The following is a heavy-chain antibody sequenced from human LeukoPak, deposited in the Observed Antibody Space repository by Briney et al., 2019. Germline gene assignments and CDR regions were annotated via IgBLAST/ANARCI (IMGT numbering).Heavy chain of an antibody. D-gene: IGHD3-22*01. V-gene: IGHV1-18*01. J-gene: IGHJ5*02. Sequence: ASVKVSCKASGYTFTSYGISWVRQAPGQGLEWMGWISAYNGNTNYAQKLQGRVTMTTDTSTSTAYMELRSLRSDDTDVYYCARDTRDYDSSGMFDPWGQGTLVTVSS. CDR2: ISAYNGNT. CDR3: ARDTRDYDSSGMFDP. CDR1: GYTFTSYG.